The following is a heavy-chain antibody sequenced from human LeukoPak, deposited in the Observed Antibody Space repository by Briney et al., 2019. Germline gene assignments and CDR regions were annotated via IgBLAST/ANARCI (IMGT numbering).Heavy chain of an antibody. V-gene: IGHV4-34*01. CDR1: GGSFSGYY. D-gene: IGHD2-15*01. CDR3: ARELTVGYCSGGSCYNWFDP. Sequence: PSGALSLTCAVYGGSFSGYYWSWIRQPPGKGLEWIGEINHSGSTNYNPSLKSRVTISVDTSKNQFSQKLSSVTAADTAVYYCARELTVGYCSGGSCYNWFDPWGQGTLVTVSS. CDR2: INHSGST. J-gene: IGHJ5*02.